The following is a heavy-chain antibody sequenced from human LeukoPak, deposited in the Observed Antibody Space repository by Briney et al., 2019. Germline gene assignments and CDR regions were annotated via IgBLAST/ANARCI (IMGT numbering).Heavy chain of an antibody. D-gene: IGHD3-22*01. Sequence: ASVKVSCKASGYTFTSYGISWVRQAPGQGLEWMGWIRAYNGNTNCAQKLQGRVTMTTDTSTSTAYMELRSLRSDDTAVYYCARGGSDYYDSNGYYYYFDYWGQGTLVTVSS. CDR1: GYTFTSYG. V-gene: IGHV1-18*01. J-gene: IGHJ4*02. CDR2: IRAYNGNT. CDR3: ARGGSDYYDSNGYYYYFDY.